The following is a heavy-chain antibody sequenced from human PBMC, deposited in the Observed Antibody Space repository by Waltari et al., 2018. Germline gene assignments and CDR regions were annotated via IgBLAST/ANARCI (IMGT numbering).Heavy chain of an antibody. CDR2: SGWNDDN. CDR3: VAASYYDSSGYYGGYFDY. D-gene: IGHD3-22*01. V-gene: IGHV2-70*04. CDR1: GFSLRTSGMR. J-gene: IGHJ4*02. Sequence: QVTLKCSGPALGKPTQTLTLTCTFSGFSLRTSGMRVIWIRQPPGGALEGLERSGWNDDNSYSKSRKTRLTISKYTSKNQVVSTMTNMDAVDTATYYCVAASYYDSSGYYGGYFDYWGKGTLVTVSS.